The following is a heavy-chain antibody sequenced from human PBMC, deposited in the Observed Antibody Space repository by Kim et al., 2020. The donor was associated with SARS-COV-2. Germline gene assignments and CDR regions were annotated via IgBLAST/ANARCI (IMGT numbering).Heavy chain of an antibody. CDR2: ISYDGSNK. Sequence: GGSLRLSCAASGFTFSSYGMHWVRQAPGKGLEWVAVISYDGSNKYYADSVKGRFTISRDNSKNTLYLQMNSLRAEDTAVYYCARLGRRGNFDYWGQGTLVTVSS. CDR3: ARLGRRGNFDY. V-gene: IGHV3-30*03. J-gene: IGHJ4*02. CDR1: GFTFSSYG. D-gene: IGHD1-26*01.